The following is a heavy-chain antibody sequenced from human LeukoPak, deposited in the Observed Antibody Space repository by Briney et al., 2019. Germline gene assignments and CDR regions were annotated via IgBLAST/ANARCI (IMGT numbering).Heavy chain of an antibody. CDR3: AKCGYGSGSFDY. J-gene: IGHJ4*02. CDR2: ISGSGGST. Sequence: GGSLRLSCAASGFTFSSYAMSWVRQAPGKGLEWVSAISGSGGSTYYADSVKGRFTISRDDSKNTLYLQMNSLRAEDTAVYYCAKCGYGSGSFDYWGQGTLVTVSS. CDR1: GFTFSSYA. V-gene: IGHV3-23*01. D-gene: IGHD3-10*01.